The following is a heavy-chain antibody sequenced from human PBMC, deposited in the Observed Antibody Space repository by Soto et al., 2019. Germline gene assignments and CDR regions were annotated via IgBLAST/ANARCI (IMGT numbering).Heavy chain of an antibody. CDR2: INAVNGNT. CDR1: GYTFTRFA. V-gene: IGHV1-3*01. CDR3: AREGDHYNSDYGLDF. J-gene: IGHJ4*02. D-gene: IGHD1-20*01. Sequence: QVLLVQSGAEVRKPGASVKFSCKASGYTFTRFAIHWVRQAPGQGLEWMGWINAVNGNTRYSQKFQGRATLTLDTSADTAYMEVSSLTSGDTATYSWAREGDHYNSDYGLDFWGQGTLLTVSS.